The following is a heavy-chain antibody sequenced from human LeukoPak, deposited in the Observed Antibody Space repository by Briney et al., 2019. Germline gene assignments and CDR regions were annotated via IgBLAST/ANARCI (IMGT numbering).Heavy chain of an antibody. CDR2: IRSKANGETT. V-gene: IGHV3-49*04. Sequence: GGSLRLSCVASGFTFSAYSMNWVRQAPGKGLEWVGFIRSKANGETTQYAASVKGRFTISRDDSKSIVYLQMSSLKTEDTAMYYCTNRVPDYSGSSGSYSYYFDDWGQGTLVSVSS. J-gene: IGHJ4*02. CDR3: TNRVPDYSGSSGSYSYYFDD. CDR1: GFTFSAYS. D-gene: IGHD3-10*01.